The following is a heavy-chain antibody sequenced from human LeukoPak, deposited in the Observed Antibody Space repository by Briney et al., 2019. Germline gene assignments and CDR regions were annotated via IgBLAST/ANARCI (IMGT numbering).Heavy chain of an antibody. V-gene: IGHV3-33*01. CDR2: IWYDGSNQ. J-gene: IGHJ4*02. CDR1: GFTFRNHG. D-gene: IGHD6-6*01. CDR3: AISLVGAVDY. Sequence: GGSLRLSCAASGFTFRNHGMYWVRQAPGKGLEWVAIIWYDGSNQYYGDSVKGRFTISRDNSKNMLYLQMNSLRAEDTALYYCAISLVGAVDYWGQGTLVTVSS.